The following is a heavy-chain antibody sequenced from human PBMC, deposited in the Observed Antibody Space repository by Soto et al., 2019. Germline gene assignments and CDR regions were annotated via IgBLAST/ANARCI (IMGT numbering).Heavy chain of an antibody. V-gene: IGHV3-48*01. CDR1: GFILSDCA. J-gene: IGHJ6*03. Sequence: EVQLVESGGGLVQPGGSLRLSCATSGFILSDCAMNWVRQAPGKGLEWVSYISSSSSVIDYADSVKGRFTVSRDNARNSLYLQMNSLRAEDTAVYYCARDLSWGSNWYYYMAVWGKGTTVTV. D-gene: IGHD7-27*01. CDR2: ISSSSSVI. CDR3: ARDLSWGSNWYYYMAV.